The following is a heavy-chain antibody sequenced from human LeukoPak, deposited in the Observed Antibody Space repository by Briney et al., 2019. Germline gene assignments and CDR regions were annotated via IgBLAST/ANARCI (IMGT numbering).Heavy chain of an antibody. J-gene: IGHJ6*04. D-gene: IGHD3-10*01. V-gene: IGHV4-34*01. Sequence: SETLSLTCAVYGGSFSGYYWSWIRQPPGDVLEWIGEINHSGSPNYNPSLKSRVTISVDTSKNQFSLKLSSVTAADTAVYYCARVVTMIRGVIIVYGMDVWGKGTTVTVSS. CDR2: INHSGSP. CDR1: GGSFSGYY. CDR3: ARVVTMIRGVIIVYGMDV.